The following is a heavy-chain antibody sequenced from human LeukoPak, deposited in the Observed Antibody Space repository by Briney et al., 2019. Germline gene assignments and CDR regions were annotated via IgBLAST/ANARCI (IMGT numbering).Heavy chain of an antibody. Sequence: QPGGSLRLFCAASGFTFSSYWMYWVRQAPGKGLVWVSRINSDGSSTNYADSVKGRFTISRDNSKDTLFLQMNSLRVEDTAVYYCARGPHCGGDCGAFDIWGQGTVVTVSS. CDR1: GFTFSSYW. J-gene: IGHJ3*02. V-gene: IGHV3-74*01. CDR3: ARGPHCGGDCGAFDI. D-gene: IGHD2-21*02. CDR2: INSDGSST.